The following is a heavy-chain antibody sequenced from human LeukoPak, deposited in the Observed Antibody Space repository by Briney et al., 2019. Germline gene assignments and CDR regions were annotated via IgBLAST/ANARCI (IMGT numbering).Heavy chain of an antibody. CDR1: GGSISSSNW. CDR2: IYHSGST. J-gene: IGHJ3*02. D-gene: IGHD6-13*01. V-gene: IGHV4-4*02. Sequence: SETLSLTCAVSGGSISSSNWWSWVRQPPGKGLEWIGEIYHSGSTNYNPSLKSRVTISVDKSKNQFSLKLSSVTAADTAVYYCAGFYSSSWFQRGAFDIWGQGTMVTVSS. CDR3: AGFYSSSWFQRGAFDI.